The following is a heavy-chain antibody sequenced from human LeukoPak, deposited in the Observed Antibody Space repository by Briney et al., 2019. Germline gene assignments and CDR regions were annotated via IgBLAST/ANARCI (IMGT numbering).Heavy chain of an antibody. Sequence: GGSLRLSCAASGFTFSSYSMNWVRQAPGKGLEWVSSISSCSSYIYYADSVKGRFTISRDNAKNSLYLQMNSLRAEDTAVYYCARELRKPIFDYWGQGTLVTVSS. V-gene: IGHV3-21*01. CDR3: ARELRKPIFDY. D-gene: IGHD4-17*01. J-gene: IGHJ4*02. CDR2: ISSCSSYI. CDR1: GFTFSSYS.